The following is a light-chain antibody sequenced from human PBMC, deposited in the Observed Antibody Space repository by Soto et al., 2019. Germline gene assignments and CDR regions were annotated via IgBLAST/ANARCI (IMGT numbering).Light chain of an antibody. CDR1: QSIGDT. CDR3: QQYNNWPPLT. CDR2: GAS. J-gene: IGKJ4*01. V-gene: IGKV3-15*01. Sequence: EIVMTQSPATLSVSPGGRATLSCRASQSIGDTLAWYQLKPGQAPRLLIYGASTRATGIPARFSGSGSGTEFTLTISSLQSEDFAVYYCQQYNNWPPLTFGGGTKVEIK.